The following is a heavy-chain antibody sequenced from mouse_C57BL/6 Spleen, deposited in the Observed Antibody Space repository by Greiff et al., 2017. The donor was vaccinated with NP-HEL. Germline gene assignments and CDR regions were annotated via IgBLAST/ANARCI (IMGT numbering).Heavy chain of an antibody. V-gene: IGHV1-52*01. Sequence: VQLQQSGAELVRPGSSVKLSCKASGYTFTSYWMHWVKQRPIQGLEWIGNIYPYGSDTNYNQKFKDKATLTVDKSSSTAYMQLSSLTSEDSAVYYCARGELDYWGQGTTLTVSS. CDR1: GYTFTSYW. CDR3: ARGELDY. CDR2: IYPYGSDT. J-gene: IGHJ2*01.